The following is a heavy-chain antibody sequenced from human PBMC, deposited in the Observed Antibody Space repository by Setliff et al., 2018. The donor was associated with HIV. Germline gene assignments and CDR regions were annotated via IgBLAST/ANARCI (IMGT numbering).Heavy chain of an antibody. J-gene: IGHJ3*02. V-gene: IGHV1-18*01. CDR3: ARVRAGALLNAFDI. CDR2: ISGYSDNT. D-gene: IGHD1-26*01. Sequence: ASVKVSCKASGYTFTNFAISWVRQAPGQGLEWMGWISGYSDNTNYAQNLQGRVTMTTDTSSSTSYVELRSLTSDDTAMYYCARVRAGALLNAFDIWGQGTMVTVSS. CDR1: GYTFTNFA.